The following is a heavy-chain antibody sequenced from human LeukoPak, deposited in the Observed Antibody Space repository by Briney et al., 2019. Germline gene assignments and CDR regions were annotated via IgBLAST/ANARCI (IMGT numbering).Heavy chain of an antibody. CDR3: TRGVINFYYFDY. V-gene: IGHV3-49*03. D-gene: IGHD3-16*02. CDR2: IRSKSYGGAT. Sequence: GGSLRLSRTVSGFTFGDYAMGWFRRAPGKGLEWVGFIRSKSYGGATEYAASLKGGFTISRDDSKSIAYLQMNSLKTEDTAVYYCTRGVINFYYFDYWGQGTLVTVSS. J-gene: IGHJ4*02. CDR1: GFTFGDYA.